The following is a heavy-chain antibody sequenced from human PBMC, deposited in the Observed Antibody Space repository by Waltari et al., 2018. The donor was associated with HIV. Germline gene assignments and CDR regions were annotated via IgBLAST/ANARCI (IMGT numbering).Heavy chain of an antibody. CDR3: CTRDVLKRHLPDYYFYGMDV. J-gene: IGHJ6*02. D-gene: IGHD1-1*01. V-gene: IGHV1-24*01. CDR2: FYPEDGKT. Sequence: QVQLMQSGAEVKKAGASVKVSCRVSGNTLTDLSIHWVGQTQEKGLAWMGGFYPEDGKTVYAQKFKGRVFMTDDISAETAYMEVNSLRFEDTGIYFCCTRDVLKRHLPDYYFYGMDVWGQGTTITVSS. CDR1: GNTLTDLS.